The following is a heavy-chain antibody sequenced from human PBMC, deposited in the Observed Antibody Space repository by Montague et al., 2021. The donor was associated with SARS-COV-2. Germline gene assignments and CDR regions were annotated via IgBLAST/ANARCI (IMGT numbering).Heavy chain of an antibody. D-gene: IGHD6-13*01. J-gene: IGHJ4*02. V-gene: IGHV1-18*01. CDR1: GYNLNIYG. CDR3: ARDRGDAAESVLDY. Sequence: SVKVSCKASGYNLNIYGISWVQQAPGQGLEWMGWISAYNGNPHYAQKLQGRVTMTTDTSTSTAYMELRSLRSDDTAVYYCARDRGDAAESVLDYWGQGTLVTVSS. CDR2: ISAYNGNP.